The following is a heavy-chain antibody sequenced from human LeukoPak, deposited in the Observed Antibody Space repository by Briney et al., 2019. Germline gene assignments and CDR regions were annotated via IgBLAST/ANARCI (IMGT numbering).Heavy chain of an antibody. CDR2: ISWNSGSI. Sequence: PGGSLRLSCAASGFTFSSYSMNWVRQAPGKGLEWVSGISWNSGSIGYADSVKGRFTISRDNAKNSLYLQMNSLRAEDTALYYCAKGYYYDSSGMGDWGQGTLVTVSS. CDR1: GFTFSSYS. V-gene: IGHV3-9*01. J-gene: IGHJ4*02. D-gene: IGHD3-22*01. CDR3: AKGYYYDSSGMGD.